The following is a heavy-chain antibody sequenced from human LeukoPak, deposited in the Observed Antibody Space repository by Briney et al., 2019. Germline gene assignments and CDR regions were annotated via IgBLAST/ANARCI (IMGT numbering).Heavy chain of an antibody. Sequence: SETLSLTCTVSGASISSSSYYWGWIRQPPGKGPEWIGSIHYSGSTYYNPSLTSRVTISVDTSKNQFSLKLSSVTAADTAVYYCARGMWLRWYYWGQGTLVTVSS. V-gene: IGHV4-39*01. J-gene: IGHJ4*02. CDR2: IHYSGST. CDR1: GASISSSSYY. D-gene: IGHD5-12*01. CDR3: ARGMWLRWYY.